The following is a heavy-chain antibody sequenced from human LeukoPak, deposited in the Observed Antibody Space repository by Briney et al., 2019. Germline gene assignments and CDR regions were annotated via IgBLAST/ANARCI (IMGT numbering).Heavy chain of an antibody. V-gene: IGHV3-21*05. Sequence: PGGSLRLSCAASGFTFSSYSMNWVRQAPGKGLEWVSYISSSSSNKYYADAVKGRFTISRDNSKNTLYLQMNSLRAEDTAVYYCAKVSDYDILYYFNYWGQGTLVTVSS. CDR1: GFTFSSYS. D-gene: IGHD3-9*01. CDR3: AKVSDYDILYYFNY. J-gene: IGHJ4*02. CDR2: ISSSSSNK.